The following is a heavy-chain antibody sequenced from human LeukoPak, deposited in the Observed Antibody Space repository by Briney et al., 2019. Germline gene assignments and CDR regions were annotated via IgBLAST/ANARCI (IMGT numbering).Heavy chain of an antibody. CDR3: AKDSKIVGATFRSYHYMDV. D-gene: IGHD1-26*01. CDR1: GFTFSSYA. J-gene: IGHJ6*03. CDR2: IRGSGDRT. Sequence: GGSLRLSCAASGFTFSSYAMSWVRQAPGKGLEWVSAIRGSGDRTHYADSVKGRFTISRDNSKNRLYLQMNSLRAEDTAVYYCAKDSKIVGATFRSYHYMDVWGKGTAVTVSS. V-gene: IGHV3-23*01.